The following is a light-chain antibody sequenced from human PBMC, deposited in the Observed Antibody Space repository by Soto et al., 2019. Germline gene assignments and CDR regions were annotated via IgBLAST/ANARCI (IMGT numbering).Light chain of an antibody. CDR3: QAWDSSTANVV. CDR2: QDS. J-gene: IGLJ2*01. Sequence: SYELTQPPSVSVSPGQTASINCSGDKLGDKYACWYQQKPGQSPVLVIYQDSKRPSGIPERFSGSNSGNTATLTNSGTQAMDEADYYCQAWDSSTANVVFGGGTKLTVL. CDR1: KLGDKY. V-gene: IGLV3-1*01.